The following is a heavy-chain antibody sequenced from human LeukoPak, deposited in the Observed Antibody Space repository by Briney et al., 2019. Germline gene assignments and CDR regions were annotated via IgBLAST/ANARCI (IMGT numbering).Heavy chain of an antibody. V-gene: IGHV4-34*01. CDR1: GGSFSGYY. CDR2: IYHSGST. CDR3: ARAYFGAFDI. D-gene: IGHD3-10*01. J-gene: IGHJ3*02. Sequence: PSETLSLTCAVYGGSFSGYYWSWIRQPPGKGLEWIGYIYHSGSTYYNPSLKSQVTISVDRSKNQFSLKLSSVTAADTAVYYCARAYFGAFDIWGQGTMVTVSS.